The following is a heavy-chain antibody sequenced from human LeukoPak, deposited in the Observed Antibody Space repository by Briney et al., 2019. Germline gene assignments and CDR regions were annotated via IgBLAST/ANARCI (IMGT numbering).Heavy chain of an antibody. V-gene: IGHV3-48*04. CDR1: GFTFSVYS. D-gene: IGHD2-2*01. J-gene: IGHJ6*03. CDR3: AREFEVPAAAPDYYYYYHIDV. Sequence: GGSLRLSCAASGFTFSVYSMNWVRQAPGKGLEWVSYISSSSGTIYYADSVKGRVTISRDNVENSLHLQMNSLRVEDTAVYYCAREFEVPAAAPDYYYYYHIDVWGKGTTVTVSS. CDR2: ISSSSGTI.